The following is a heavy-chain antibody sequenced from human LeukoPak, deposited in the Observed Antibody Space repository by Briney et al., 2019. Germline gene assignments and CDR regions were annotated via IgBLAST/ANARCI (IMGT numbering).Heavy chain of an antibody. D-gene: IGHD5-24*01. J-gene: IGHJ4*02. V-gene: IGHV3-7*03. CDR3: ATMASNVFEY. CDR2: IKPDGREK. CDR1: GSTLSNYW. Sequence: GGSLRLSCEASGSTLSNYWITWVRQAPVKGLEWVANIKPDGREKYYMPSVKGRFTISRDSAKNSFYLQMNSLRAEDTAVYYCATMASNVFEYWGQGTLVTVSS.